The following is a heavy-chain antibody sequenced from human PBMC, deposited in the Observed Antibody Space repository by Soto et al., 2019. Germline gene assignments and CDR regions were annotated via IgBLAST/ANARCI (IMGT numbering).Heavy chain of an antibody. D-gene: IGHD3-3*01. V-gene: IGHV1-69*06. Sequence: QVHLVQSEAEVKKPGSSVKVSCKASGGTFTTYAFNWVRQAPGQGLEWMGGIVTISGTTSYAQKFQGRVTFTADRSTSTTYMELGSLTSEDTAVYYCAILPQSGTYFKFDFWGQGTQVTVSS. CDR1: GGTFTTYA. CDR2: IVTISGTT. CDR3: AILPQSGTYFKFDF. J-gene: IGHJ4*02.